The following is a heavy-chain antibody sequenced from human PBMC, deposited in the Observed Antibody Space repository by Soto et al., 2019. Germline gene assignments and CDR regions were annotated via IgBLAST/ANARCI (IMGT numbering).Heavy chain of an antibody. Sequence: SQTLSLTCAISGDSVSSNSAAWNWIRQSPSRGLEWLGRTYYRSKWYNDYEVSVKSRININPDTSKNQFSLQLNSVTPEDTSVYYCARAEVVVVPANWFDPWGQGTLVTVSS. V-gene: IGHV6-1*01. D-gene: IGHD2-2*01. J-gene: IGHJ5*02. CDR1: GDSVSSNSAA. CDR2: TYYRSKWYN. CDR3: ARAEVVVVPANWFDP.